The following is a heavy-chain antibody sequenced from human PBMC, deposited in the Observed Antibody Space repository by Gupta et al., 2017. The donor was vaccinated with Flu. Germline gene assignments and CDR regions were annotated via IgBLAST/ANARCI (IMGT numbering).Heavy chain of an antibody. CDR2: ISWNSGSI. D-gene: IGHD3-16*02. CDR3: AKAMITFGGVIGLFDY. J-gene: IGHJ4*02. V-gene: IGHV3-9*01. Sequence: PGKGLEWVSGISWNSGSIGYADSVKGRFTISRDNAKNSLYLQMNSLRAEDTALYYCAKAMITFGGVIGLFDYWGQGTLVTVSS.